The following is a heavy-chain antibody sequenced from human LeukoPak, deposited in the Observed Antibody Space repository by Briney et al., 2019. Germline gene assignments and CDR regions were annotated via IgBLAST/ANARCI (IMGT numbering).Heavy chain of an antibody. D-gene: IGHD3-9*01. CDR3: ARGGTYNDILSFDP. CDR2: IYYTGST. CDR1: GGSISYYY. V-gene: IGHV4-59*01. J-gene: IGHJ5*02. Sequence: SETLSLTCTVSGGSISYYYWTWIRQSPGKGLEWIGQIYYTGSTYYNPSLKRQVTISVDTSRNQFSLNLTSVTAADTAVYYCARGGTYNDILSFDPWGQGTLVTVSS.